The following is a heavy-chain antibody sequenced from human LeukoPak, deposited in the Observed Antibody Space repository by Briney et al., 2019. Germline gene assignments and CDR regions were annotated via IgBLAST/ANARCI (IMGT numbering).Heavy chain of an antibody. J-gene: IGHJ4*02. CDR1: GFTFSGHW. V-gene: IGHV3-7*01. Sequence: GGSLRLSCAASGFTFSGHWMSWVRQAPGKGLEWVANINQGGSDKYYVDSVKGRFTISRDNANNLLYLQMNSRRGEDTAVYYCTRDRSRAEDDWGQGTLVTVSS. CDR3: TRDRSRAEDD. D-gene: IGHD1-14*01. CDR2: INQGGSDK.